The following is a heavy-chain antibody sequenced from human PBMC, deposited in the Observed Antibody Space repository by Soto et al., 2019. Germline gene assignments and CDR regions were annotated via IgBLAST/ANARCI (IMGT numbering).Heavy chain of an antibody. J-gene: IGHJ4*02. CDR3: AREQNITMSVN. Sequence: SETLSLTCTVSGGSVSSGSYYWSWIRQPPGKGLEWIGYIYYSGSTNYNPSLKSRVTISVDTSKNQFSLKLSSLTAADTAVYYCAREQNITMSVNWGQGTLVTVSS. D-gene: IGHD3-10*02. V-gene: IGHV4-61*01. CDR2: IYYSGST. CDR1: GGSVSSGSYY.